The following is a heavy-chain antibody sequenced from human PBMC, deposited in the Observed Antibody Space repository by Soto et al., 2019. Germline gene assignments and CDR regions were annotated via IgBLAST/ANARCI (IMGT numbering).Heavy chain of an antibody. CDR3: ARDMGRDGYNYGMDV. Sequence: WASVKVSCKASGYTFTGYYMHWVRQAPGQGLEWMGWINPNSGGTNYARKFQGRVTMTRDTSISTAYMELSRLRSDDTAVYYCARDMGRDGYNYGMDVWGQGTTVTVSS. V-gene: IGHV1-2*02. J-gene: IGHJ6*02. D-gene: IGHD3-10*01. CDR1: GYTFTGYY. CDR2: INPNSGGT.